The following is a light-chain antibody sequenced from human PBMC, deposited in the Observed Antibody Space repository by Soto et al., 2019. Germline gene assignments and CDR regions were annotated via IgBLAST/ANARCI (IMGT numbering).Light chain of an antibody. CDR3: SSYTTFRTPHVA. V-gene: IGLV2-14*01. CDR1: SSDVGGYNY. J-gene: IGLJ2*01. CDR2: EVN. Sequence: QSALTQPASVSGSPGQSITISCTGTSSDVGGYNYVSWYQQHPGKAPKLMIYEVNNRPSGVSDRFSGSKFANTASLTISGLQGEDEAHYYFSSYTTFRTPHVAFGGGTKVTVL.